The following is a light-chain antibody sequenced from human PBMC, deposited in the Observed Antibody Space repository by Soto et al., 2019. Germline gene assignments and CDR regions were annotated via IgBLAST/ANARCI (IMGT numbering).Light chain of an antibody. CDR2: WAS. V-gene: IGKV4-1*01. Sequence: DIVMTQSPDSLAVSLGERATINCKSSQSVLYSSNNKNYLAWYQQKPGQPPKLLIYWASTRESGVPDRFSGSGSGTDFTLTISSLQAEEVAVYYCQQYYSTFTFGPGTKVDIK. CDR3: QQYYSTFT. CDR1: QSVLYSSNNKNY. J-gene: IGKJ3*01.